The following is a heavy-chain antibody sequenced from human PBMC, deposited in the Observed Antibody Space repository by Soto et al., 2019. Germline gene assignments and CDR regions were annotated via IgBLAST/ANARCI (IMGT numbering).Heavy chain of an antibody. D-gene: IGHD2-8*01. J-gene: IGHJ4*02. CDR2: IGARRDYS. CDR3: AMCTSGSCSGSLAF. CDR1: GLPFIDGY. V-gene: IGHV3-11*05. Sequence: QVQLVESGGGLFKPGGSLRLSCFTSGLPFIDGYMTGVRQAPGKGLEWLSCIGARRDYSYDAGSVRGRFTISRDSATNSVYVQMNSLRAEDTAVYFCAMCTSGSCSGSLAFWGQGVLVTVSS.